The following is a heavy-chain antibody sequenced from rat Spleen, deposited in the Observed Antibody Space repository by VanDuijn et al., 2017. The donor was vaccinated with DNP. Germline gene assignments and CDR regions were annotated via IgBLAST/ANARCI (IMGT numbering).Heavy chain of an antibody. D-gene: IGHD1-7*01. J-gene: IGHJ2*01. CDR3: ARQPTGMDY. V-gene: IGHV3-1*01. CDR2: IIYSGST. CDR1: GYSNTSNY. Sequence: EVQLQESGPGLVQPSKSLSLTCSVTGYSNTSNYWGWIRNFPGNKMEWIGHIIYSGSTRYNPYLKSRISITRDTSKNQFFLQLNSVTTEDTATYYCARQPTGMDYWGQGVMVIVSS.